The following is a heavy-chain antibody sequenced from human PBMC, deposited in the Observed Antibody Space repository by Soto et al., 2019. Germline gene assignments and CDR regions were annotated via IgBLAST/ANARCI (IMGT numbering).Heavy chain of an antibody. Sequence: SETLSLTCAVYGVSFSGYYWSWIRQPPGKGLEWIGEINHSGSTYYNPSLKSRVTISVDTSKNQFSLKLSSVTAADTAVYYCARHTPAISISDHWGQGTLVTVSS. V-gene: IGHV4-34*01. D-gene: IGHD2-15*01. CDR2: INHSGST. J-gene: IGHJ4*02. CDR1: GVSFSGYY. CDR3: ARHTPAISISDH.